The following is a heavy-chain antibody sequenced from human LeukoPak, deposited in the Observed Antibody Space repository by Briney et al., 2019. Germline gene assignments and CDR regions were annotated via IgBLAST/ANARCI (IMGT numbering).Heavy chain of an antibody. Sequence: SGTLSLTCAVSGGSISSSNWWSWVRQPPGKGLEWIGEIYHSGSTNYNPSLKSRVTISVDKSKNQFSLKLSSVTAADTAVYYCARGVINYYDSSGYFGFDYWGQGTLVTVSS. CDR2: IYHSGST. CDR1: GGSISSSNW. D-gene: IGHD3-22*01. V-gene: IGHV4-4*02. CDR3: ARGVINYYDSSGYFGFDY. J-gene: IGHJ4*02.